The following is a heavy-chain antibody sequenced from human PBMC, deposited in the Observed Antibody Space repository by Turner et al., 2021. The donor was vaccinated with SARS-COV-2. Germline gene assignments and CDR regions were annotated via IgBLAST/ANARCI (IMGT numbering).Heavy chain of an antibody. CDR2: IYPSGNT. CDR1: VDSLNSNY. J-gene: IGHJ6*03. CDR3: ARERGVAAYTYYYYMDV. V-gene: IGHV4-4*07. Sequence: QVHLQESGPALVKPSETLPLTCTFPVDSLNSNYWNWILHSAGKGLEWIGRIYPSGNTNYNLSLKSRVTMSVDTSKNQFSLKLPSVTDADTAVYYCARERGVAAYTYYYYMDVWGQGATVTVSS. D-gene: IGHD6-25*01.